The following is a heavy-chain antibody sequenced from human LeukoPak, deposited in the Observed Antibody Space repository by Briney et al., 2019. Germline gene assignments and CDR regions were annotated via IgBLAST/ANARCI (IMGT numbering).Heavy chain of an antibody. J-gene: IGHJ4*02. Sequence: SEALSLSCAVYGGSFSGYYWSWIRQPPGKGLEGVGEINHRGSTNYNPSLKSRVTISVDTSKNKFSLKLSSVTAADTAVYYCARGPSLPLSITAAGIIDYWGQGTLVTVSS. CDR2: INHRGST. V-gene: IGHV4-34*01. CDR1: GGSFSGYY. D-gene: IGHD6-13*01. CDR3: ARGPSLPLSITAAGIIDY.